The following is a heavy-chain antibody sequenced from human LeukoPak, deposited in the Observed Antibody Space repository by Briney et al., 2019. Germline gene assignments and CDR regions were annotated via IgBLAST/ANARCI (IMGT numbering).Heavy chain of an antibody. J-gene: IGHJ3*02. CDR2: ISSSSSYI. D-gene: IGHD7-27*01. CDR1: GFTFSSYS. CDR3: ARDETGDAFDI. V-gene: IGHV3-21*01. Sequence: PGGSLRLSCAASGFTFSSYSMNWVRQAPGKGLEWVSSISSSSSYIYYADSVKGRFTISRDNAKNSLYLQMNSLRAEDTAEYYCARDETGDAFDIWGQGTMVTVSS.